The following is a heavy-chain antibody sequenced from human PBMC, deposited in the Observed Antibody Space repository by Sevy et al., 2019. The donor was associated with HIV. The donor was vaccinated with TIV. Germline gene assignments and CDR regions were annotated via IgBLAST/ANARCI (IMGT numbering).Heavy chain of an antibody. D-gene: IGHD3-3*01. CDR1: GYSFTSYW. J-gene: IGHJ6*02. V-gene: IGHV5-51*01. CDR2: IYPGDSDT. CDR3: ARHAGVLVGVDYYYYGMDV. Sequence: GESLKISCKGSGYSFTSYWIGWVRQMPGKGLEWMGIIYPGDSDTRYSPSFQGQVTISADKSISTAYLQWSSLKASDTAMYYCARHAGVLVGVDYYYYGMDVWGQGTTVTLSS.